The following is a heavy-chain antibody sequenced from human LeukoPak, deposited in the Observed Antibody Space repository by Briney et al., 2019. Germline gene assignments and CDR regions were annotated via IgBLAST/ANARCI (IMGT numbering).Heavy chain of an antibody. J-gene: IGHJ4*02. CDR3: ARDGDYDILTGYYPPFDY. Sequence: GGSLRLSCATSGFTFSNYSMNWVRQAPGKGLEWASYISSSSSNIFYADSVKGRFTISRDNAKNSLYLQMNSLRAEDTAVYYCARDGDYDILTGYYPPFDYWGQGTLVTVSS. D-gene: IGHD3-9*01. V-gene: IGHV3-48*01. CDR1: GFTFSNYS. CDR2: ISSSSSNI.